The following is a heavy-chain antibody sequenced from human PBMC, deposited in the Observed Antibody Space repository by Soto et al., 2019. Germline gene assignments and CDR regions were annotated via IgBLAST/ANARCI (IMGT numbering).Heavy chain of an antibody. CDR1: WFSLSTSGVG. D-gene: IGHD3-10*01. CDR3: AHGPMVRGVIMAFDY. V-gene: IGHV2-5*01. J-gene: IGHJ4*02. Sequence: QITLKESGPPLGKPTQSLTLTCTFSWFSLSTSGVGVGWIRQPPGKALAWLALIYWNDDKRYSPSLKSRLTITKDTSKNQVVLTMTNMDPVDTATYCCAHGPMVRGVIMAFDYWGQGTLVTVSS. CDR2: IYWNDDK.